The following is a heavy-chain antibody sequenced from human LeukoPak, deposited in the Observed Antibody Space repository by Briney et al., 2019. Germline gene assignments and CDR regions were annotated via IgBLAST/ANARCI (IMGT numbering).Heavy chain of an antibody. J-gene: IGHJ4*02. CDR1: GDSISSYNYF. V-gene: IGHV4-39*01. Sequence: PSETLSLTCTVSGDSISSYNYFWGWIRQPPGKGLEWVGSIYYRGNTYYNPSLKSRVTLSADTSKNQFSLKVASVTAADTAVYYCARASSGYYWDFDYWGQGALVTVSS. D-gene: IGHD3-22*01. CDR3: ARASSGYYWDFDY. CDR2: IYYRGNT.